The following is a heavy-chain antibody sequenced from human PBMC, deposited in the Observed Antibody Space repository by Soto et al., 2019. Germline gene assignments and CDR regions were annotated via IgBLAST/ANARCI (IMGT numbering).Heavy chain of an antibody. V-gene: IGHV3-23*01. D-gene: IGHD3-16*02. CDR2: ISGNTGHA. CDR3: AKVPSQYIWGSYLRYYDY. J-gene: IGHJ4*02. CDR1: GFPFSNYA. Sequence: PGGSLRLSCAASGFPFSNYAMTWVRQAPGKGLEWVSGISGNTGHAYYADSVKDRFTISRDNSKNTLYLQMDSLRAEDTAVYYCAKVPSQYIWGSYLRYYDYWGQGTLVTVSS.